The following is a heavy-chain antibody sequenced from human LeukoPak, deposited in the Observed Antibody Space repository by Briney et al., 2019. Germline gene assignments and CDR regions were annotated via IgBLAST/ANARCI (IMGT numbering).Heavy chain of an antibody. CDR2: IYYSGGT. CDR3: ARRRVLTGSSRGDAFDI. Sequence: PSETLSLTCTVSGDSINNYYWNWIRQPPGKGLEWIGHIYYSGGTNYNPSLTSRVTISIDTSKKHFSLKLSSVTAADTAVYYCARRRVLTGSSRGDAFDIWGQGTVVTVSS. J-gene: IGHJ3*02. CDR1: GDSINNYY. D-gene: IGHD3-9*01. V-gene: IGHV4-59*08.